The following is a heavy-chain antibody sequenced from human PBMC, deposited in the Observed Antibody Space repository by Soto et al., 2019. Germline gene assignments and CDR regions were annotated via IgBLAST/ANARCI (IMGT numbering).Heavy chain of an antibody. CDR2: MNPNSGNT. Sequence: QVQLVQSGAEVKKPGASVKVSCKASGYTFTSYDINWVRQATGQGLEWMGWMNPNSGNTGYAQKFQGRVTMTQNTSTSTAYLDLSRLRSEDTAVYCCARTLYGDNVDYWGQGTLVTVSS. CDR1: GYTFTSYD. V-gene: IGHV1-8*01. CDR3: ARTLYGDNVDY. J-gene: IGHJ4*02. D-gene: IGHD4-17*01.